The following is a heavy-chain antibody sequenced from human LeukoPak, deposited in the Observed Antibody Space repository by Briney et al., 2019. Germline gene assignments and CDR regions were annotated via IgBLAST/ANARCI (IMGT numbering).Heavy chain of an antibody. CDR2: IKHDGREKQDGSEK. CDR3: ARSGRGVDSFYFYMDV. D-gene: IGHD3-10*01. Sequence: PGGSLRLFCGASGFTFSQYWMSWVRQAPGKGREGVANIKHDGREKQDGSEKNYVDSVKSRFIISRDNAKNSLYLQMNSLRAEDTAVYYCARSGRGVDSFYFYMDVWGKGTTVTVSS. CDR1: GFTFSQYW. V-gene: IGHV3-7*01. J-gene: IGHJ6*03.